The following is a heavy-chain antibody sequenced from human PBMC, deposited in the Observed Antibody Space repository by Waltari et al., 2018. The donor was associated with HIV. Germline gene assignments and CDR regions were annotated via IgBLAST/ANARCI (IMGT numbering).Heavy chain of an antibody. CDR1: GAPISGYY. CDR2: VYTSGTL. J-gene: IGHJ4*02. V-gene: IGHV4-4*07. CDR3: AGRDY. Sequence: QVQVQESGPGLVKHSETLSLTCTVSGAPISGYYWSWIRQSAGGGLEWIGRVYTSGTLNYNPSLKSRVTMSRDTSKNQFSLKLTSVTAADTATYYCAGRDYWGQGILVTVSS.